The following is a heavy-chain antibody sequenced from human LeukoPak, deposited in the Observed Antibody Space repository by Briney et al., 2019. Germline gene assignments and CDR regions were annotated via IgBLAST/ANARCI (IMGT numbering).Heavy chain of an antibody. J-gene: IGHJ4*02. CDR2: IKQDGSEK. Sequence: TGGSLRLSCAASGFTFSSYWMSWVRQAPGKGLEWVANIKQDGSEKYYVDSVKGRFTISRDNAKNSLYLQMNSLRAEDTALYYCASAGLTYGSGSYFVYWGQGTLVTVSS. V-gene: IGHV3-7*03. CDR1: GFTFSSYW. CDR3: ASAGLTYGSGSYFVY. D-gene: IGHD3-10*01.